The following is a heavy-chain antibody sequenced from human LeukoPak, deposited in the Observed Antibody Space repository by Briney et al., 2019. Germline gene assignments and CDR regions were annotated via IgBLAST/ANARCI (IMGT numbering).Heavy chain of an antibody. CDR3: ARVKPNYYDSSAYGTFGI. Sequence: ASVTVSCKASGYTFTSYYMHWVRQAPGQGLEWMGIINPSGCSTNYAQKFQGRVTMTRDTSTSTVYMELSSLRSEDTAVYYCARVKPNYYDSSAYGTFGIWGQGTMVTVSS. CDR2: INPSGCST. V-gene: IGHV1-46*01. CDR1: GYTFTSYY. J-gene: IGHJ3*02. D-gene: IGHD3-22*01.